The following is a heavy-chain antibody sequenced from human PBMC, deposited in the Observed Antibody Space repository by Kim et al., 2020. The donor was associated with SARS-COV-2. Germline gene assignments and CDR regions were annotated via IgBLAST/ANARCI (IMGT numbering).Heavy chain of an antibody. CDR1: GYTFTSYA. D-gene: IGHD6-19*01. J-gene: IGHJ6*03. V-gene: IGHV7-4-1*02. CDR2: INTNTGNP. Sequence: ASVKVSCKASGYTFTSYALNWVRQAPGQGLEWMGWINTNTGNPTYAQGFTGRFVFSLDTSVSTAYLQISSLKAEDTAVYYCARDSDSSGWPYYYYYYMDGWGKGSTVTVSS. CDR3: ARDSDSSGWPYYYYYYMDG.